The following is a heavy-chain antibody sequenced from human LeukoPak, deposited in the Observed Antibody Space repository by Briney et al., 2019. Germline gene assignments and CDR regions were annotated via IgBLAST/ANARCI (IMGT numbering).Heavy chain of an antibody. V-gene: IGHV3-15*01. J-gene: IGHJ4*02. CDR3: TTAPFVSYGDYVALDY. CDR2: IKSKADGGTT. Sequence: GGSLRLPCAASGFTFSNAWMSWVRQAPGKGLEWVGHIKSKADGGTTDSAAPVKGRFTISRDDSKNTLYLQMNSLKTEDTAVYYCTTAPFVSYGDYVALDYWGQGTLVTVSS. D-gene: IGHD4-17*01. CDR1: GFTFSNAW.